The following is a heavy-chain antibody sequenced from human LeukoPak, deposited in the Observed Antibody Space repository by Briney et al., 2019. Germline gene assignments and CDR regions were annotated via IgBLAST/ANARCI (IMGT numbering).Heavy chain of an antibody. V-gene: IGHV1-8*01. Sequence: ASVKVSCQASGYTFTSYDINWLRQAPGQRLEWMGWMNTNSGYTGYAREFQGRVTMTRDTSISTAYMELSSLRSEDTAIYYCVKGATSSSGWYWFDPWGQGTLVTVSS. D-gene: IGHD6-19*01. CDR3: VKGATSSSGWYWFDP. CDR2: MNTNSGYT. J-gene: IGHJ5*02. CDR1: GYTFTSYD.